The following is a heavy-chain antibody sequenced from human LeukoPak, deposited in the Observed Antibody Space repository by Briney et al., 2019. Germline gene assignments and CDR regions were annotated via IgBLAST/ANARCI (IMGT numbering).Heavy chain of an antibody. Sequence: PGGSLRLSCAASGFTVSSYYMSWVRQAPGKGLEWVSIIYSGGSTYYADSVKGRFTISRDNAKNSLYLQMNSLRAEDTAVYYCARDVPGIRLWFSADAFDIWGQGTMVTVSS. CDR3: ARDVPGIRLWFSADAFDI. V-gene: IGHV3-53*01. CDR1: GFTVSSYY. J-gene: IGHJ3*02. D-gene: IGHD5-18*01. CDR2: IYSGGST.